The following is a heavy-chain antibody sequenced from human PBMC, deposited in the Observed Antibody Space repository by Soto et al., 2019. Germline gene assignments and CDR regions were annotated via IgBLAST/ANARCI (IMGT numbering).Heavy chain of an antibody. CDR1: GGSISSYY. J-gene: IGHJ5*02. Sequence: SETLSLTCTVSGGSISSYYWSWIRQPPGKGLEWIGYIYYSGSTNYNPSLKSRVTISVDTSKNQFSLKLSSVTAADTAVYYCARATNTLRSDGSGSYYNGGWFDPWGQGTLVTVSS. V-gene: IGHV4-59*01. CDR3: ARATNTLRSDGSGSYYNGGWFDP. CDR2: IYYSGST. D-gene: IGHD3-10*01.